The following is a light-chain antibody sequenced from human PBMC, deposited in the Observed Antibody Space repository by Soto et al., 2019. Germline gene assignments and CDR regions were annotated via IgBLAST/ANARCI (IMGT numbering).Light chain of an antibody. J-gene: IGLJ1*01. CDR2: DVT. CDR3: CSYAGSYTYV. Sequence: QSALTQPRSVSGSPGQSVTISCTGTSSDVGGHSYVSWYQQHPGKAPQLMIYDVTKRPSGVPDRFSGSKSGSTASLTISGLQAEDEADYYCCSYAGSYTYVFGTGTKVTVL. CDR1: SSDVGGHSY. V-gene: IGLV2-11*01.